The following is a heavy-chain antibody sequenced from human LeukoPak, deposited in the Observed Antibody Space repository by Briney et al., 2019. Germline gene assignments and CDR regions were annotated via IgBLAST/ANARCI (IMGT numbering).Heavy chain of an antibody. V-gene: IGHV3-66*02. CDR2: IYNGVNT. D-gene: IGHD3/OR15-3a*01. Sequence: GGSLRLSCAASGFTVSSDYINWVRQAPGKGLEGVSIIYNGVNTHYADSVKGRFTISRDNSKNTLYLQMNSLRGEDTAVYYCAKAHLLDWLLPFDYWGQGALVTVSS. CDR1: GFTVSSDY. J-gene: IGHJ4*02. CDR3: AKAHLLDWLLPFDY.